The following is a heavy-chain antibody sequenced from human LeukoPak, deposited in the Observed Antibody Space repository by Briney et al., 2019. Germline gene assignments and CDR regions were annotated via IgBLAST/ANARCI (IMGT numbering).Heavy chain of an antibody. J-gene: IGHJ5*02. CDR2: IYSGGST. CDR1: GFTVSSNY. D-gene: IGHD3-22*01. V-gene: IGHV3-66*01. Sequence: GGSLRLSCAASGFTVSSNYMSWVRQAPGKGLEWVSVIYSGGSTYYADSVKGRFTISRDNSKNTLYLQMNSLRAVDTAVYYCARVWDSRSSAWGQGTLVTVSS. CDR3: ARVWDSRSSA.